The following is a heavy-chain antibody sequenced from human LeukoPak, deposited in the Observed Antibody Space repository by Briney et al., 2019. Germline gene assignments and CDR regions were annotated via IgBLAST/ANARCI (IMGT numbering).Heavy chain of an antibody. CDR3: ARAYRYSSSWYMSDYYYYYMDV. D-gene: IGHD6-13*01. CDR2: IIPNSGDT. CDR1: GYIFTGYY. Sequence: GASVKVSCKASGYIFTGYYMHWVRQAPGQGLEWMGWIIPNSGDTNYAQKFQGRVTMTRDTSISTAYMELSRLRSDDTAVYYCARAYRYSSSWYMSDYYYYYMDVWGKGTTVTVSS. V-gene: IGHV1-2*02. J-gene: IGHJ6*03.